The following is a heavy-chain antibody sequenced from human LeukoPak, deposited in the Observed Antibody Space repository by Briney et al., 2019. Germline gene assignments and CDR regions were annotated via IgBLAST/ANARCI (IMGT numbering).Heavy chain of an antibody. Sequence: GGSLRLSCAASGFTFSSYAMSWVRQAPGKGLEWVSAISGSGGSTYYADSVKGRFTISRDNSKNTLYLQMNSLRAEDTAVYYCAKTPIAIGSSTPFDYWGQGTLVTVSS. V-gene: IGHV3-23*01. CDR2: ISGSGGST. CDR1: GFTFSSYA. D-gene: IGHD3-10*01. CDR3: AKTPIAIGSSTPFDY. J-gene: IGHJ4*02.